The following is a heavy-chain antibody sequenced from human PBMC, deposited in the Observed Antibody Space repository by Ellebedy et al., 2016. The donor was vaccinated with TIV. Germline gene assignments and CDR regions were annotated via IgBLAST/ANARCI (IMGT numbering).Heavy chain of an antibody. J-gene: IGHJ4*02. D-gene: IGHD1-26*01. CDR2: INHSGST. CDR1: GGSFSGYY. CDR3: ARVPSGSYLNPFDY. V-gene: IGHV4-34*01. Sequence: SETLSLTXAVYGGSFSGYYWSWICQPPGKGLEWIGEINHSGSTNYNPSLKSRVTISVDTSKNQFSLKLSSVTAADTAVYYCARVPSGSYLNPFDYWGQGTLVTVFS.